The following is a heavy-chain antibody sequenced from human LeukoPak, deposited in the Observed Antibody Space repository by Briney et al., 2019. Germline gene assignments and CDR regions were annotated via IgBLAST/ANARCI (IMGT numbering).Heavy chain of an antibody. CDR2: IYHSGST. CDR3: ARGPRYGDYVHFDY. J-gene: IGHJ4*02. CDR1: GGSISSGGYS. D-gene: IGHD4-17*01. V-gene: IGHV4-30-2*01. Sequence: PSQTLSLTCAVSGGSISSGGYSWSWIRQPPGKGLEWIGYIYHSGSTYYNPSLKSRVTISVDRSKNQFSLKLSSVTAADTAVYYCARGPRYGDYVHFDYWGQGTLVTVSS.